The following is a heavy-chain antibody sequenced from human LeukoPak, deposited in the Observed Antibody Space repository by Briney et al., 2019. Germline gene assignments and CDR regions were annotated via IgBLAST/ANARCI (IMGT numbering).Heavy chain of an antibody. CDR2: INTHNGAT. D-gene: IGHD1-26*01. CDR3: ARGSVRGGSYGDV. CDR1: GNTFAGYY. J-gene: IGHJ6*04. Sequence: GASVKVSCKASGNTFAGYYVHWVRQAPGQGLEWMGWINTHNGATNYAQHFQGRVTMTTDTAVTTAYMELSRLRSDDTAVYYCARGSVRGGSYGDVWGKGTTVTVSS. V-gene: IGHV1-2*02.